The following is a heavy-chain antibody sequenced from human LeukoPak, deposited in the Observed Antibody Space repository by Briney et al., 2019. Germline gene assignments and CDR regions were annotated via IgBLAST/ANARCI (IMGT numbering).Heavy chain of an antibody. CDR3: ARDHYYDSSGYTYNWFDP. V-gene: IGHV3-21*01. D-gene: IGHD3-22*01. CDR1: GFTFSSYS. CDR2: ISSSSSYI. J-gene: IGHJ5*02. Sequence: GGSLRLSCAASGFTFSSYSMNWVRQAPGKGLEWVSSISSSSSYIYYADSVKGRFTISRDNAKNPLYLQMNSLRAEDTAVYYCARDHYYDSSGYTYNWFDPWGQGTLVTVSS.